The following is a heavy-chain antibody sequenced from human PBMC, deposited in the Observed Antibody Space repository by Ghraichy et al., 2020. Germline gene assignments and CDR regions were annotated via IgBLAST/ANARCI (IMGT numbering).Heavy chain of an antibody. D-gene: IGHD6-25*01. J-gene: IGHJ6*03. V-gene: IGHV3-21*01. CDR1: GFTFSSYS. Sequence: GGSLRLSCAASGFTFSSYSMNWVRQAPGKGLEWVSSISISSTHIDYADSVKGRFTISRDSAKNSLYLQMSSLRAEDTAVYYCARGAALNTDYYYYCMDVWGKGTTVTVSS. CDR2: ISISSTHI. CDR3: ARGAALNTDYYYYCMDV.